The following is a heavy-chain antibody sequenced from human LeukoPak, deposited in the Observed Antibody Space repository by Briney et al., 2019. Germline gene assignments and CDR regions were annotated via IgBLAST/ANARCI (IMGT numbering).Heavy chain of an antibody. CDR2: IDTTSEYI. CDR1: GFTFSSYN. Sequence: GSLRLSCAASGFTFSSYNMNWVRHSPGKGLEWVASIDTTSEYIFYTDSLKGRFTISRDNAKSSLYLQMNNLRAEDTAVYYCARADRDSDWYIDDCWGQGTLVTVSS. D-gene: IGHD6-19*01. J-gene: IGHJ4*02. V-gene: IGHV3-21*06. CDR3: ARADRDSDWYIDDC.